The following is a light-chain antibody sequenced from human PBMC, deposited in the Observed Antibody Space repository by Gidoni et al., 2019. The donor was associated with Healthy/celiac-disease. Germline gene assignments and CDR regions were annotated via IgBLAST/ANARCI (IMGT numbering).Light chain of an antibody. V-gene: IGKV3-20*01. CDR2: GAS. J-gene: IGKJ5*01. Sequence: ELVLTQSPGTLSLSPGERATLSCRASQSVSSSYLAWYQQKPGQAPRLLIYGASSRASGIPDRLSGSGSGTDFTLTISRLEPEDVAVYYCQKYGSSLITFGQGTRLEIK. CDR3: QKYGSSLIT. CDR1: QSVSSSY.